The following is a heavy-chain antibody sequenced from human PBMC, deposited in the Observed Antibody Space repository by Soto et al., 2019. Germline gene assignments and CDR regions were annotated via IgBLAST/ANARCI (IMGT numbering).Heavy chain of an antibody. V-gene: IGHV3-23*01. D-gene: IGHD6-13*01. CDR3: AKQRVGSSWYRDFDL. Sequence: GGSLRLSCAASGFTFSDDAMSWVRQGPGKELEWASGISGVGGSTYYPDSVEGRFTISRDNSKNTVYLQMNNLTAGDTAVYFCAKQRVGSSWYRDFDLWGQGTLVTVSS. CDR2: ISGVGGST. J-gene: IGHJ4*02. CDR1: GFTFSDDA.